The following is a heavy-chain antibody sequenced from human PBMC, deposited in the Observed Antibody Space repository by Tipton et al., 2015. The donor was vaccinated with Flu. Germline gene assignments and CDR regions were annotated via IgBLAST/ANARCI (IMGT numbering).Heavy chain of an antibody. CDR2: IKDDGSQK. V-gene: IGHV3-7*01. CDR1: GFTFSSYW. J-gene: IGHJ4*02. D-gene: IGHD1-20*01. CDR3: GRHIIGARACDY. Sequence: SLRLSCAASGFTFSSYWMTWVRQAPGKGLEWVAMIKDDGSQKYYLDSVKGRLTISRDNAKNSLYLQMSSLTDEDMAVYFCGRHIIGARACDYWGQGTVVTVSS.